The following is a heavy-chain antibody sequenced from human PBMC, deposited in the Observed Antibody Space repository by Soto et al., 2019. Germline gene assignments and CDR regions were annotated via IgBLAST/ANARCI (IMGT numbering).Heavy chain of an antibody. J-gene: IGHJ3*01. Sequence: QVQLVESGGGVVQPGRSLRLSCAASGFTFSSYGMHWVRLAPGKGLEWVAVIWYDGSNNYYADSVKGRFTISRDNSKNRLYLQMNSLRAEDTAVYYCARDHIVGTGLWCQGTMVIVS. V-gene: IGHV3-33*01. CDR2: IWYDGSNN. CDR1: GFTFSSYG. D-gene: IGHD1-26*01. CDR3: ARDHIVGTGL.